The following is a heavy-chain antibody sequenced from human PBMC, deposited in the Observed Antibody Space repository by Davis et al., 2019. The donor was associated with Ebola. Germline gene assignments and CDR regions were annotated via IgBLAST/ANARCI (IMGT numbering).Heavy chain of an antibody. J-gene: IGHJ6*04. CDR2: INPHNGNT. CDR3: ARYDVDQYGLRPVWDV. CDR1: GYTFTNYG. V-gene: IGHV1-18*04. D-gene: IGHD3-10*01. Sequence: AASVKVSCKASGYTFTNYGITWVRQAPGQGLEWMGWINPHNGNTNYAQNVQGRVIMTSDTATTTAYMEVGSLRSDDTAVYYCARYDVDQYGLRPVWDVWGKGTTVTVSS.